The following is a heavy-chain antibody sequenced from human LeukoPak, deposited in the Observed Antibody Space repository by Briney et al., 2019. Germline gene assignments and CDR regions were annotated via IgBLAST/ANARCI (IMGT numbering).Heavy chain of an antibody. CDR2: ISAYNGNT. CDR1: GYTFTSYG. J-gene: IGHJ3*02. CDR3: ARERPCSSTSCYDAFDI. Sequence: ASVKVSCKASGYTFTSYGISWVRQAPGQGLEWMGWISAYNGNTNYAQKLQGRVTMTTDTSTSTAYMELSSLRSEDTAVYYCARERPCSSTSCYDAFDIWGQGTMVTVSS. V-gene: IGHV1-18*01. D-gene: IGHD2-2*01.